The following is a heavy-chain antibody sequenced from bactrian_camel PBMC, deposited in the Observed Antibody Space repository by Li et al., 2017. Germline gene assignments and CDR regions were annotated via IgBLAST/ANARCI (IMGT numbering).Heavy chain of an antibody. J-gene: IGHJ6*01. Sequence: HVQLVESGGGSVQAGGSLRLSCTASGLTFDDHDMGWYRQAPECGLVSTISSDSSTYCADSGKGRFTISRDNAKNTVYLQMGSLKPEDTAVYYCAADRGYGLDCDDGAGYWGQGTQVTVS. D-gene: IGHD3*01. CDR2: ISSDSST. CDR1: GLTFDDHD. V-gene: IGHV3S55*01. CDR3: AADRGYGLDCDDGAGY.